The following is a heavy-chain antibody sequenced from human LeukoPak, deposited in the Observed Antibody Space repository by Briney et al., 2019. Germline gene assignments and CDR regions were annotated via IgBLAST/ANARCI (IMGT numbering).Heavy chain of an antibody. D-gene: IGHD3-22*01. J-gene: IGHJ4*02. CDR3: ARDLYYYDSSGSPNDY. V-gene: IGHV1-18*01. CDR2: ISAYNGNT. CDR1: GYTFTSYG. Sequence: ASVKVSCKASGYTFTSYGISWVRQAPGQGLEWMGWISAYNGNTNYAQKLQGRVTMTTDTSTSTAYMELRSLRSDDTAVYYCARDLYYYDSSGSPNDYWGQGTLVTVSS.